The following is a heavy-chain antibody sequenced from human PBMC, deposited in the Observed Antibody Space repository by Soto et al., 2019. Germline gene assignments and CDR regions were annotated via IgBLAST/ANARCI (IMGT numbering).Heavy chain of an antibody. CDR2: IYPGDSDT. J-gene: IGHJ6*02. Sequence: QVSCKGSCYLFTIYWIAWVPRMPGKGLEWMGIIYPGDSDTSYSPSFQGQVTISADKSNSTAYLQWSSLKAADTAMYYCARHSQWLRSNVHGMDVWGQGTTVTVSS. V-gene: IGHV5-51*01. D-gene: IGHD6-19*01. CDR3: ARHSQWLRSNVHGMDV. CDR1: CYLFTIYW.